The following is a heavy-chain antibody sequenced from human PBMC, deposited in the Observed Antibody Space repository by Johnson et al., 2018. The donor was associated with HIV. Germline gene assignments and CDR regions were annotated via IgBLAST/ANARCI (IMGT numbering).Heavy chain of an antibody. Sequence: VQLVESGGGLVQPGGSLRLSCAASGFTFSIYWMSWVRQAPGKGLEWVANIKEDGSEEYYADSVKGRFTISRDNAKNSLYVQMNSLKTEDTAVYYCTTDLGLEWSEGNDAFDIWGQGTMVTVSS. CDR2: IKEDGSEE. CDR1: GFTFSIYW. V-gene: IGHV3-7*05. CDR3: TTDLGLEWSEGNDAFDI. J-gene: IGHJ3*02. D-gene: IGHD3-3*01.